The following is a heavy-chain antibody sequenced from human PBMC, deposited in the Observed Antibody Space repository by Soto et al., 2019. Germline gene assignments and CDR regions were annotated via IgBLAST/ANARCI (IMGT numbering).Heavy chain of an antibody. CDR3: ARVFPSGSGFMYYFDF. CDR2: VFHTGST. CDR1: SDSIAGENW. D-gene: IGHD3-22*01. Sequence: QVQLQESGPGLVKPSETLSLTCTVSSDSIAGENWWSWVRQPPGLGLEWIGEVFHTGSTNYNPSLKSRVTMEVDKSKNQFSLKLISATAADTAFYYCARVFPSGSGFMYYFDFWGQGTLVSVSS. J-gene: IGHJ4*02. V-gene: IGHV4-4*02.